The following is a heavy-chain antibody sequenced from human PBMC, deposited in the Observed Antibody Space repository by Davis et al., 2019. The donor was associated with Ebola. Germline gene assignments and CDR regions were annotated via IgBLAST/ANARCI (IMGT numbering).Heavy chain of an antibody. CDR1: GFTFSSYA. D-gene: IGHD6-13*01. V-gene: IGHV3-30-3*01. J-gene: IGHJ4*02. CDR2: ISYDGSNK. CDR3: ARVLGRAGWIDY. Sequence: PGGSLRLSCAASGFTFSSYAMHWVRQAPGKGLEWVAVISYDGSNKYYADSVKGRFTISRDNSKNTLYLQMNSLRAEDTAVYYCARVLGRAGWIDYWGQGTLVTVSS.